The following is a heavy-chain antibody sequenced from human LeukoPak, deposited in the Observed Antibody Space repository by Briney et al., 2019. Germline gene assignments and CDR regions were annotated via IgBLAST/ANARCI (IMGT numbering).Heavy chain of an antibody. CDR2: IYYSGST. V-gene: IGHV4-39*01. CDR1: GGSISSSSYY. D-gene: IGHD3/OR15-3a*01. J-gene: IGHJ4*02. Sequence: PSETLSLTCTVSGGSISSSSYYWGWIRQPPGKGLEWIGSIYYSGSTYYNPSLKSRVTISVDTSKNQFSLKLSSVTAADTAMYYCARLRDFWTDYWGQGTLVTVSS. CDR3: ARLRDFWTDY.